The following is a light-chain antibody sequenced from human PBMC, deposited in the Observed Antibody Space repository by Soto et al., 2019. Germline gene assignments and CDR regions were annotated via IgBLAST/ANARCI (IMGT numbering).Light chain of an antibody. V-gene: IGKV3D-7*01. CDR1: QSVSSSY. J-gene: IGKJ1*01. CDR3: QQDYNLLWT. Sequence: LAPGERVTLSCRASQSVSSSYLTWYQQKPGQAPRLLIYGASTRATSIPARFSGSGSGTDFTLTISSLQPEDFAVYYCQQDYNLLWTFGQGTKV. CDR2: GAS.